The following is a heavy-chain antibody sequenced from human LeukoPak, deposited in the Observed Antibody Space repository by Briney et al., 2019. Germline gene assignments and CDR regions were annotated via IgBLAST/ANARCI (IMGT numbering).Heavy chain of an antibody. CDR3: ARGPPKGHDDSSDYYVPACFDY. CDR1: GGSISSSASY. Sequence: SETLSLTCTVSGGSISSSASYWAWIRQPPGKGLEWIANVYYNGDTYYKSSLYSRVTISADTSKNQFSLNLRSVTAADTAVYYCARGPPKGHDDSSDYYVPACFDYWGQGTLVTVSS. J-gene: IGHJ4*02. D-gene: IGHD3-22*01. CDR2: VYYNGDT. V-gene: IGHV4-39*01.